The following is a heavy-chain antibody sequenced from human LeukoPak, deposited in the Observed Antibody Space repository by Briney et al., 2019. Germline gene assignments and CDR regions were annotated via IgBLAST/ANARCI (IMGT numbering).Heavy chain of an antibody. D-gene: IGHD1-26*01. CDR1: GFTFSGYA. CDR2: IWYDGSNE. J-gene: IGHJ4*02. Sequence: GGSLRLSCAASGFTFSGYAMSWVRQAPGKGLEWVAVIWYDGSNEYYADSVKGRFTIFRDNSKNTLHLQMNSLRAEDTAVYYCARPLVGDALDYWGQGTLVTVSS. V-gene: IGHV3-33*08. CDR3: ARPLVGDALDY.